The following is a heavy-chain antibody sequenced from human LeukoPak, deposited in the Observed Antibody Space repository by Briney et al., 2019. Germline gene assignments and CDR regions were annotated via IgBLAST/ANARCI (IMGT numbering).Heavy chain of an antibody. D-gene: IGHD6-19*01. CDR2: ITSSTSTI. Sequence: GGSLRLSCAASGFTFSSYSMNWVRQAPGKGLEWVSCITSSTSTIYYADSVKGRFSISRDNSQNTLYLQMTSLRAEDTAVYYCAKTLSSGQRTFDYWGQGALVTVSS. CDR3: AKTLSSGQRTFDY. V-gene: IGHV3-48*01. J-gene: IGHJ4*02. CDR1: GFTFSSYS.